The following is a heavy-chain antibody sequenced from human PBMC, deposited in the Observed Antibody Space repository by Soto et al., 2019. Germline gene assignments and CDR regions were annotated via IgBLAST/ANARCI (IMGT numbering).Heavy chain of an antibody. V-gene: IGHV3-23*01. J-gene: IGHJ5*02. CDR1: GFTFSSYA. Sequence: GGSLRLSCAASGFTFSSYAMSWVRQAPGKGLEWVSAVSGSGGSTYYADSVKGRFTISRDNSKNTLYLQMNSLRAEDTAVYYCAKDGPVLGTWDWFDPWGQGTLVTVSS. D-gene: IGHD3-3*02. CDR2: VSGSGGST. CDR3: AKDGPVLGTWDWFDP.